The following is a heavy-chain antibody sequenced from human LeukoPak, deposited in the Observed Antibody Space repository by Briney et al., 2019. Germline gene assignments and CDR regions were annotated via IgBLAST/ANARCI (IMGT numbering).Heavy chain of an antibody. CDR2: IYTSGST. Sequence: SETLSLTCTVSGGSISSGSYYWSWIRQPAGKGVEWIGRIYTSGSTNYNPSLKSRVTISVDTSKNQFSLKLSSVTAADTAVYYCARAASYYYGSGSYYKDYYYYYMDVWGKGTTVTVSS. D-gene: IGHD3-10*01. CDR1: GGSISSGSYY. V-gene: IGHV4-61*02. CDR3: ARAASYYYGSGSYYKDYYYYYMDV. J-gene: IGHJ6*03.